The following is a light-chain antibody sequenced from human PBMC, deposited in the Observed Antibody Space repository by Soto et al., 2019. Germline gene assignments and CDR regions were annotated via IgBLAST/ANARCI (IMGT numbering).Light chain of an antibody. CDR1: SSDVGGYNF. J-gene: IGLJ2*01. CDR2: DVR. Sequence: QSVLTQPASVSGSPGQSITISCTGTSSDVGGYNFVSWYQQHPGKAPKFIIYDVRNRPSGVSNRFSGSRSGNTASLTISGIQAEDEADYYCSSYTSSSTVIFGGGTKLTVL. CDR3: SSYTSSSTVI. V-gene: IGLV2-14*03.